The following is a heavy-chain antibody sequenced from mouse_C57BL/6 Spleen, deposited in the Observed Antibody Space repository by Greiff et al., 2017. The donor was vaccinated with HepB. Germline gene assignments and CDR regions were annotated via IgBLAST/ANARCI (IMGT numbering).Heavy chain of an antibody. CDR1: GYTFTSYW. V-gene: IGHV1-64*01. CDR3: ASRGNGPGDAMDY. Sequence: QVQLQQPGAELVKPGASVKLSCKASGYTFTSYWMHWVKQRPGQGLEWIGMIHPNSGSTNYNEKFKSKATLTVDKSSSTAYMQLSSLTSEDSAVYDCASRGNGPGDAMDYWGQGTSVTVSS. D-gene: IGHD1-1*01. CDR2: IHPNSGST. J-gene: IGHJ4*01.